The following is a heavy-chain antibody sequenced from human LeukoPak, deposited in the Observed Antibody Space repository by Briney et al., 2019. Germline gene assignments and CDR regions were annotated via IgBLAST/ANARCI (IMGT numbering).Heavy chain of an antibody. CDR2: IIPIFGTA. D-gene: IGHD3-3*01. V-gene: IGHV1-69*06. CDR3: ARDLDPPPFQLRI. CDR1: GGTFSSYA. J-gene: IGHJ4*02. Sequence: SVTVSCKASGGTFSSYAISWVRQAPGQGLEWMGGIIPIFGTANYAQKFQGRVTITADKSTSTAYMEMRSLRSEDTAVYYCARDLDPPPFQLRIWGPGTLVTVSS.